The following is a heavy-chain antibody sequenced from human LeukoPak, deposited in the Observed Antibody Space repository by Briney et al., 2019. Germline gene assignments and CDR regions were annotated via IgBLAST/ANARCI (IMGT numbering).Heavy chain of an antibody. CDR3: AKAVESRALARPYGMDV. J-gene: IGHJ6*02. Sequence: PGGSLRLSCAASGFTVDDYAMHWVRQAPGKGLEWVSLISGDGIRIHYADSVKGRFTISRDNSKNSLYLQMSRLRAEDTALYYCAKAVESRALARPYGMDVWGQGTPVTVSS. V-gene: IGHV3-43*02. D-gene: IGHD3-3*02. CDR2: ISGDGIRI. CDR1: GFTVDDYA.